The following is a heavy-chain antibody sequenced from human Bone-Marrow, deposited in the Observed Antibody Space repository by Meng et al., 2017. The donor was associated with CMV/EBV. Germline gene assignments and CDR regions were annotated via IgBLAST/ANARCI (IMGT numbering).Heavy chain of an antibody. J-gene: IGHJ6*02. CDR3: ASAMVRTVTTYYYYLYGLDV. D-gene: IGHD3-10*01. CDR1: GYTFTGYY. V-gene: IGHV1-2*02. Sequence: ASVKVSCKASGYTFTGYYMHWVRQAPGQGLEWMGWINPNSGGTNYAQKFQGRVTMTRDTSISTAYMELSRLSSDDTAVYYCASAMVRTVTTYYYYLYGLDVWGQGTTVTVSS. CDR2: INPNSGGT.